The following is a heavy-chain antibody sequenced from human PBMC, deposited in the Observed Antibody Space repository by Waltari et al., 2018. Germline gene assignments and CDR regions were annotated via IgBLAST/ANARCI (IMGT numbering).Heavy chain of an antibody. Sequence: QVQLVASGGGVVQPGRSLRRSCAAPGFAFSSYAMHWVRQAPGKGLEWVAVSWYDGSNKHYEDSGKGRFTISRDNSKNTLYLQINSLRAEDTAVYYCARDTGGSYLDYWGQGTLVTVSS. CDR3: ARDTGGSYLDY. CDR1: GFAFSSYA. D-gene: IGHD1-26*01. J-gene: IGHJ4*02. V-gene: IGHV3-33*01. CDR2: SWYDGSNK.